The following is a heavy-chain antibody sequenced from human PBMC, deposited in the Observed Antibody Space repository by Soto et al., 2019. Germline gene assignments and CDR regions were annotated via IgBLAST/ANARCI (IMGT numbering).Heavy chain of an antibody. CDR1: GGSINTNTYY. CDR3: AIHLRYFDWLRDP. J-gene: IGHJ5*02. CDR2: ISRSGST. V-gene: IGHV4-39*02. D-gene: IGHD3-9*01. Sequence: PSETLSLTCAVSGGSINTNTYYWGWIRQPPGKGLEWIGSISRSGSTHYNPSLKSRVTISVDTSKNHFSLKLSSVTAADTAVYYCAIHLRYFDWLRDPWGQGTLVTVSS.